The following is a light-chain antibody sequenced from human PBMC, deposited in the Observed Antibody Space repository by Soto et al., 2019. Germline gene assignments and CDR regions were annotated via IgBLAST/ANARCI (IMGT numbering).Light chain of an antibody. Sequence: EIVLTQSPGTLSLSPGEVATLSCRASQSVSSNYLAWYQQKPGQTPRLLIYGASSRATGIPDRFSGSGSGTDFTLTISRLETEDFAVYYWQQYGSSPYTFGQGTKLVIK. CDR2: GAS. CDR3: QQYGSSPYT. CDR1: QSVSSNY. V-gene: IGKV3-20*01. J-gene: IGKJ2*01.